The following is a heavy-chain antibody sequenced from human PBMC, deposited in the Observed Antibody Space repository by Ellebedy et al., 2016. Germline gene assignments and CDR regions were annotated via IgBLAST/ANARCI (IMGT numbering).Heavy chain of an antibody. D-gene: IGHD5-24*01. CDR3: ARFLEDNSDGFDV. J-gene: IGHJ3*01. CDR2: IYTAGDS. V-gene: IGHV3-53*01. Sequence: GESLKISXVASGFSISSHYMTWVRQAPGKGLDWVSIIYTAGDSYYAASVKGRLTVSRDKSKNIFYLQMNSLRADDTAVYFCARFLEDNSDGFDVWGLGTRVTVSS. CDR1: GFSISSHY.